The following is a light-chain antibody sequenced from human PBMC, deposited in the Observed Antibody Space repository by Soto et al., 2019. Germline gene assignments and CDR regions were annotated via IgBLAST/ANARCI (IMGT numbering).Light chain of an antibody. CDR2: AAS. CDR3: QQYNSFPFS. Sequence: DTQMTQSPSSLSASVGDRVTITCRASQGIYNYLAWYQQKPGKVPKILIYAASSLVSGVPSRFSGSGSGTDFTLTISSLQPEDVATYYCQQYNSFPFSFGPGTTVDIK. J-gene: IGKJ3*01. V-gene: IGKV1-27*01. CDR1: QGIYNY.